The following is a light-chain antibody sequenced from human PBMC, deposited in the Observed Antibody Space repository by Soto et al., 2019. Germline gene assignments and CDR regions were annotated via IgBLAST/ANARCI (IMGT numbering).Light chain of an antibody. Sequence: QSVLTQPASVSGSPGQSITISCTGTSSDXGFYNYVSWYQQYPGKAPNLLIYGVTNRPSGVSYRFSGSKSGSTASLTISGLQAEDEADYYCQTYDSALSTYVFGSGPKVTV. CDR2: GVT. CDR1: SSDXGFYNY. V-gene: IGLV2-14*03. J-gene: IGLJ1*01. CDR3: QTYDSALSTYV.